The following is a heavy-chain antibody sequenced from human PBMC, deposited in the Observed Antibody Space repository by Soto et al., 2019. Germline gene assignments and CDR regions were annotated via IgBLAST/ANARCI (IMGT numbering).Heavy chain of an antibody. CDR1: GFTFGDYA. CDR3: TRDAPSSYCSGGSCYAFDI. J-gene: IGHJ3*02. D-gene: IGHD2-15*01. V-gene: IGHV3-49*03. Sequence: GGSLRLSCTASGFTFGDYAMSWFRQAPGKGLEWVGFIRSKAYGGTTEYAASVKGRFTISIDDSKSIAYLQMNSLKTEDTAVYYCTRDAPSSYCSGGSCYAFDIWGQGTMVTVSS. CDR2: IRSKAYGGTT.